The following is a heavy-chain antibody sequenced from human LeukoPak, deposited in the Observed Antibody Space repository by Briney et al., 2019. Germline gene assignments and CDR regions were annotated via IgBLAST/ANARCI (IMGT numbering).Heavy chain of an antibody. J-gene: IGHJ4*02. Sequence: ASVKVSCKVSGYTLTELSMHWVLQAPGKGLEWMGGFDPEDGETIYAQKFQGRVTMTEDTSTDTAYMELSSLRSEDTAVYYCATRGITGTTSLSYWGQGTLVTVSS. D-gene: IGHD1-7*01. CDR2: FDPEDGET. CDR3: ATRGITGTTSLSY. V-gene: IGHV1-24*01. CDR1: GYTLTELS.